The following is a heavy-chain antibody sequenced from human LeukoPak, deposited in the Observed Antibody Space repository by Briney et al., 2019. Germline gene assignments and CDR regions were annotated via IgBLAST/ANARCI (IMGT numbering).Heavy chain of an antibody. Sequence: PSETLSLTCTVSGGSISSYYWSWIRQPPGKGLEWIGYIYYSGSTSYNPSLNSRVTISVDTSKNQFSLKLSSVTAADTAVYYCARGERGYYYDSSGSVIWGQGTMVTVSS. CDR3: ARGERGYYYDSSGSVI. CDR2: IYYSGST. D-gene: IGHD3-22*01. J-gene: IGHJ3*02. CDR1: GGSISSYY. V-gene: IGHV4-59*01.